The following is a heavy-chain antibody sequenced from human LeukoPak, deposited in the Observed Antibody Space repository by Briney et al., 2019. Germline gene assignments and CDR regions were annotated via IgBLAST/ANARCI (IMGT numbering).Heavy chain of an antibody. CDR3: AKSCGYGYDYGMDV. CDR2: ISYDGSNT. V-gene: IGHV3-30*18. D-gene: IGHD5-18*01. CDR1: GFTFSNYG. Sequence: QPGGSLRLSCVASGFTFSNYGMHWVRQAPGKGLEWVAVISYDGSNTYYADSVKGRFSISRDNSRNTLYLQMNSLRAEDTAIYYCAKSCGYGYDYGMDVWGQGTTVTVSS. J-gene: IGHJ6*02.